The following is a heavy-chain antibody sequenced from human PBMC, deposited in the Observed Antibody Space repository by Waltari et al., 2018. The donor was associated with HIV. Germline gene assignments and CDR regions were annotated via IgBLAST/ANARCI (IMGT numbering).Heavy chain of an antibody. CDR3: ARGRVRPLGSYYYGMDV. V-gene: IGHV4-34*01. D-gene: IGHD3-16*01. Sequence: QVQLQQWGAGLLKPSETLSLTCAVYGGSFSGYYWSWIRQPPGKGLEWIGEINHSGSTNYNPSLKSRVTISVDTSKNQFSLKLSSVTAADTAVYYCARGRVRPLGSYYYGMDVWGQGTTVTVSS. CDR1: GGSFSGYY. J-gene: IGHJ6*02. CDR2: INHSGST.